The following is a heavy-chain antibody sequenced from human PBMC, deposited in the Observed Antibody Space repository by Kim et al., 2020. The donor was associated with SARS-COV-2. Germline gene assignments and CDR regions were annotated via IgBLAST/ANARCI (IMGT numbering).Heavy chain of an antibody. J-gene: IGHJ6*01. CDR1: GGSFSGYY. D-gene: IGHD3-22*01. CDR3: ARGSNTMIVVVITPYYYYG. Sequence: SETLSLTCAVYGGSFSGYYWSWIRQPPGKGLEWIGEINHSGSTNYNPSLKSRVTISVDTSKNQFSLKLSSVTAADTAVYYCARGSNTMIVVVITPYYYYG. V-gene: IGHV4-34*01. CDR2: INHSGST.